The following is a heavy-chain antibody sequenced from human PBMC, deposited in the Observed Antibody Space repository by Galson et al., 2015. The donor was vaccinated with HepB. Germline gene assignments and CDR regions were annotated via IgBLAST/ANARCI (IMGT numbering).Heavy chain of an antibody. CDR3: AKAVGSSGNYFYY. CDR2: ISSDGSHK. D-gene: IGHD3-22*01. CDR1: GFTLSSYG. J-gene: IGHJ4*02. Sequence: SLRLSCAASGFTLSSYGIHWVRQAPGKGLEWVAVISSDGSHKYYADSVKGRFTISRDNSQNTLYPQRNSLRAEDTAVYYCAKAVGSSGNYFYYWGQGTVVTVSS. V-gene: IGHV3-30*18.